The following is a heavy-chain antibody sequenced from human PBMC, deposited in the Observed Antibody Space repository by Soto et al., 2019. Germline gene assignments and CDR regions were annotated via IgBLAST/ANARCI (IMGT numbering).Heavy chain of an antibody. CDR3: AKGGPTFLNWFGP. CDR2: ISNSGHSA. J-gene: IGHJ5*02. Sequence: GGSLRVSCAASGFTFSSYAMNWVRQAPGKGLEWISVISNSGHSAYYADSVKGRFTISRDNSKNTLYLQIKSLRAEDTAAYYCAKGGPTFLNWFGPWGQGTLVTVSS. CDR1: GFTFSSYA. V-gene: IGHV3-23*01. D-gene: IGHD5-12*01.